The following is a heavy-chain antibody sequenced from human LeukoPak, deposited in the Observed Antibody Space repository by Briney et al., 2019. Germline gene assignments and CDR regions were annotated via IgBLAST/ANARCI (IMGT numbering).Heavy chain of an antibody. D-gene: IGHD6-13*01. Sequence: ASVKVSCKVSGYTPTELSMHWVRQAPGKGLEWMGGFDPEDGETIYAQKFQGRVTMTEDTSTDTAYMELSSLRSEDTAVYYCARVGREGSSSWYLDENFYYLDYWGQGTLVTVSS. CDR2: FDPEDGET. CDR1: GYTPTELS. J-gene: IGHJ4*02. CDR3: ARVGREGSSSWYLDENFYYLDY. V-gene: IGHV1-24*01.